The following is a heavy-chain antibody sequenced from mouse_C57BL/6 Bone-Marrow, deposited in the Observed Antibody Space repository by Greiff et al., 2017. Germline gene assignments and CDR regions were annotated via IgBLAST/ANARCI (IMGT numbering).Heavy chain of an antibody. CDR2: FHPYNDDT. J-gene: IGHJ3*01. Sequence: VQLMESGAELVKPGASVKMSCKASGYTFTTYPIEWMKQNHGKSLEWIGNFHPYNDDTKYNEKFKGKATLTVEKSSSTVYLELSRLTSDDAAVYYCAGRKGGYENWCAYWGQGTLVTVSA. D-gene: IGHD1-1*02. CDR3: AGRKGGYENWCAY. CDR1: GYTFTTYP. V-gene: IGHV1-47*01.